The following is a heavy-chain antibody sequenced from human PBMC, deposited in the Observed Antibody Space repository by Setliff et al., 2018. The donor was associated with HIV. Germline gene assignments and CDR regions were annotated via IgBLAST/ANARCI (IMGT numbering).Heavy chain of an antibody. D-gene: IGHD2-8*01. CDR1: GYTFTTYY. Sequence: ASVKVSCKASGYTFTTYYMHWVRQAPGQGLEWMAVINPSVGSTNFAQMFQGRVTMTRDTSTSTVYMELSSLRSEDTAVYYCARGPNPGAYFDYWGQGTLVTVSS. V-gene: IGHV1-46*01. J-gene: IGHJ4*02. CDR2: INPSVGST. CDR3: ARGPNPGAYFDY.